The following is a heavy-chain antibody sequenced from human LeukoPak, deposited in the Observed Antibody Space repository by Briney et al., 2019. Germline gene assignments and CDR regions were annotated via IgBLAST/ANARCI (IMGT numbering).Heavy chain of an antibody. V-gene: IGHV4-59*01. D-gene: IGHD4-17*01. CDR3: ARDSYGDFDYLDV. CDR2: IYYSGST. CDR1: GGSITSNY. Sequence: TASETPSLTCTVSGGSITSNYWSWVRQPPGKGLEWIGYIYYSGSTNYNPSLKSRVAISIDTSKKQFSLKLSSVTAADTAVYYCARDSYGDFDYLDVWGKGTTVTVSS. J-gene: IGHJ6*03.